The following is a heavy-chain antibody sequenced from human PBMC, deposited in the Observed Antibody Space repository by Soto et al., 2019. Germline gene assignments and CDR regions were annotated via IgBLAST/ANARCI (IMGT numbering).Heavy chain of an antibody. J-gene: IGHJ6*02. CDR1: RFTLSSYS. V-gene: IGHV3-48*02. CDR3: ARDNPRSSGWDV. Sequence: EVQLVESGGGLVQPGGSLRLSCEASRFTLSSYSMNWARQAPGHGLEWVSYISSSSSTIYYADSVKGRFTISRDNAKNSLYLQMNSLRDEDTAVYYCARDNPRSSGWDVWGQGTTVTVSS. CDR2: ISSSSSTI.